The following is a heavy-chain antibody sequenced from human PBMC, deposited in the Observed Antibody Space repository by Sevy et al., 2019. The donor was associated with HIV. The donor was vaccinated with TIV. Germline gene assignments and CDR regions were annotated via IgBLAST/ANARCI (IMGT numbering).Heavy chain of an antibody. V-gene: IGHV3-48*01. CDR1: GSTFSGHH. Sequence: GGSLRLSCELSGSTFSGHHLNWVRQAPGQGLEWVAYIGSGFNIYYTHSVRGRFTISRDNARTSLFLQMDSLRAEDTDVYYCATDQDWAFDNWGQGTLVTVSS. CDR3: ATDQDWAFDN. D-gene: IGHD3-9*01. CDR2: IGSGFNI. J-gene: IGHJ4*02.